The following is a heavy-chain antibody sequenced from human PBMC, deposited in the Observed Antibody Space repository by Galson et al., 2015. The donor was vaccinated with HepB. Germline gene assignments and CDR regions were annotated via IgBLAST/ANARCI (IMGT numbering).Heavy chain of an antibody. J-gene: IGHJ6*03. V-gene: IGHV7-4-1*02. Sequence: SVKVSCKASGYTFTSYDVTWVRQAPGQGLEWMGWMNTNTGKPTYAPGFAGRFVFSLDTSDTTAYLQISSLETDDTAVYYCARSPLRFLDWLPYYDYYYMDVWGGGTTVTVSS. CDR1: GYTFTSYD. CDR3: ARSPLRFLDWLPYYDYYYMDV. D-gene: IGHD3-3*01. CDR2: MNTNTGKP.